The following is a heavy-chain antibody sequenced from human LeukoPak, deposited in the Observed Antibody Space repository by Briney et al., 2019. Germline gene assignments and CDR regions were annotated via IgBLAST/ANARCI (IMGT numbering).Heavy chain of an antibody. J-gene: IGHJ4*02. V-gene: IGHV3-7*01. Sequence: PGGSLRLSCAASGFTFSSYWMTWVRQAPGKGLEWVACIKQDGSDRYYVDSVKGRFTISRDNAKNSLYLQTNSLRAEDTAVYYCARGAYYSNYEALDYWGQGTLVTVSS. D-gene: IGHD4-11*01. CDR2: IKQDGSDR. CDR3: ARGAYYSNYEALDY. CDR1: GFTFSSYW.